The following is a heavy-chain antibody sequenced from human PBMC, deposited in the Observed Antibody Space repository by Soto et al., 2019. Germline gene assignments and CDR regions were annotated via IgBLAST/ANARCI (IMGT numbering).Heavy chain of an antibody. CDR1: GYTFTSYA. D-gene: IGHD3-22*01. J-gene: IGHJ5*02. Sequence: ASVKVSCKASGYTFTSYAMHWVRQAPGQRLEWMGWINAGNGNTKYSQKFQGRVTITRDTSASTAYMELSSLRSEDTAVYYCARDGYYYDSSGYYWFDPWGHGTLVTVSS. V-gene: IGHV1-3*01. CDR3: ARDGYYYDSSGYYWFDP. CDR2: INAGNGNT.